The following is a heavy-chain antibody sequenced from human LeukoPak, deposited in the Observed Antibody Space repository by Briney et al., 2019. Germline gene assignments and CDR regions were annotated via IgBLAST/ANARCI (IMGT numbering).Heavy chain of an antibody. J-gene: IGHJ4*02. D-gene: IGHD3-22*01. CDR2: IIPIFGTA. CDR1: GGTFSSYA. CDR3: ARARHYYDSSGYYNFDY. Sequence: SVKVSCKASGGTFSSYAISWVRQVPGQGLEWMGGIIPIFGTANYAQKFQGRVTITADESTSTAYMELSSLRPEDTAVYYCARARHYYDSSGYYNFDYWGQGTLVTVSS. V-gene: IGHV1-69*13.